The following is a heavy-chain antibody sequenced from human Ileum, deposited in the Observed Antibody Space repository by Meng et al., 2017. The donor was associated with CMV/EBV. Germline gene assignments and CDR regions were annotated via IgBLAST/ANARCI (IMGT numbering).Heavy chain of an antibody. D-gene: IGHD1-1*01. Sequence: IPLKDSGPTLVKPTQTLTLTCTFSGFSLTTNVESVGWIRQPPGKALEWLALIHGGGGKQYSPSLQSRLTATRDTSKNQVVLTMTNMDPVDTATYYCAQTGPVRDYFQSWGQGTLVTVSS. V-gene: IGHV2-5*02. J-gene: IGHJ4*02. CDR3: AQTGPVRDYFQS. CDR2: IHGGGGK. CDR1: GFSLTTNVES.